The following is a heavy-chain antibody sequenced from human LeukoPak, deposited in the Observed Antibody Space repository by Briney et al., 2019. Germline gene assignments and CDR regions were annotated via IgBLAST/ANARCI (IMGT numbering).Heavy chain of an antibody. CDR1: GGSISSYY. CDR3: AREVEWELLGSWFDP. J-gene: IGHJ5*02. Sequence: SETLSLTCTVSGGSISSYYWSWIRQPPGKGLEWIGSIYHSGSTYYNPSLKSRVTISVDTSKNQFSLKLSSVTAADTAVYYCAREVEWELLGSWFDPWGQGTLVTVSS. D-gene: IGHD1-26*01. CDR2: IYHSGST. V-gene: IGHV4-59*12.